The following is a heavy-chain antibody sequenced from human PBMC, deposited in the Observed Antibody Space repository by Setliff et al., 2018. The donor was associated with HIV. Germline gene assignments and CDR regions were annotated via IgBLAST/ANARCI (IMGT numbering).Heavy chain of an antibody. V-gene: IGHV4-39*07. Sequence: LSLTCTVSGGSISSSSYYWGWIRQPPGKGLEWIGSIYYSGSTYYNPSLKSRVTISVDTSKNQFSLKLSSVTAADTAVYYCAREGDYGDYTQNFDYWGQGTLVTVSS. D-gene: IGHD4-17*01. CDR1: GGSISSSSYY. CDR3: AREGDYGDYTQNFDY. CDR2: IYYSGST. J-gene: IGHJ4*02.